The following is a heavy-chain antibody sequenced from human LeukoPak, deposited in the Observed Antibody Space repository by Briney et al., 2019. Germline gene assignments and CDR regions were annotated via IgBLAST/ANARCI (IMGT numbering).Heavy chain of an antibody. D-gene: IGHD3-10*01. CDR1: GGTFSSYA. CDR2: IIPIFGTA. J-gene: IGHJ5*02. CDR3: AGENGSGSYMIFDP. V-gene: IGHV1-69*13. Sequence: ASVKVSCKASGGTFSSYAISWVRQAPGQGLEWMGGIIPIFGTANYAQKFQGRVTITADESTSTAYMEMSSLRSEDTAVYYCAGENGSGSYMIFDPWGQGTLVTVSS.